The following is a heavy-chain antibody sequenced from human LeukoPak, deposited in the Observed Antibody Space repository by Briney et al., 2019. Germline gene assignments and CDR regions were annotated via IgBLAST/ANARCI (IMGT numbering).Heavy chain of an antibody. J-gene: IGHJ6*02. Sequence: GGSLRLSWAPSGFAFSSYAMQWVRRAPGKGLEWVAVISYAGGNEYYADSVKGRFTISRDNSKNTLYLQMNSLRAEDTAVYYCARGGGSGSYFPNKYYYYGMDVWGQGTTVTVSS. V-gene: IGHV3-30-3*01. CDR3: ARGGGSGSYFPNKYYYYGMDV. CDR1: GFAFSSYA. CDR2: ISYAGGNE. D-gene: IGHD3-10*01.